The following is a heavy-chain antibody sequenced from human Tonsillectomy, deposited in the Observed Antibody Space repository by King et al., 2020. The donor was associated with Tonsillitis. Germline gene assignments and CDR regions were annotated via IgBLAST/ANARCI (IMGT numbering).Heavy chain of an antibody. Sequence: VQLVQSGAEVKKPGSSVKVSCKASGGTFNNYAISWVRQAPGQGLEWMGRIIPVLGTAKYAQKFQGRVMITADKATSTVNMEMSSLTSEDTAIYFCARTLAATRGYYFDYWGQGSPVTVSS. CDR2: IIPVLGTA. J-gene: IGHJ4*02. V-gene: IGHV1-69*04. CDR3: ARTLAATRGYYFDY. D-gene: IGHD6-19*01. CDR1: GGTFNNYA.